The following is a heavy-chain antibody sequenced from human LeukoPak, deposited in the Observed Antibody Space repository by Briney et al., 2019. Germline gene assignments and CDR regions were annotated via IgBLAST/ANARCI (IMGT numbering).Heavy chain of an antibody. V-gene: IGHV3-23*01. D-gene: IGHD5-24*01. CDR2: ISGSGVST. Sequence: GGSLRLSCVASGFTFSSYAMNWVRQARGKGLEWVSGISGSGVSTYYADSVKGLFTISRDNSKNTLYLQMNSLRAEDTAVYYCAKRGDGYNTYYFDYWGQGALVTVSS. CDR3: AKRGDGYNTYYFDY. J-gene: IGHJ4*02. CDR1: GFTFSSYA.